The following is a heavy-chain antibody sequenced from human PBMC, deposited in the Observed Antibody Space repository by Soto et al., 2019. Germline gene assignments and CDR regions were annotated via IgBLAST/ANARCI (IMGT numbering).Heavy chain of an antibody. CDR1: GFTFSSYS. CDR2: ISSSSSTI. D-gene: IGHD1-20*01. J-gene: IGHJ3*02. Sequence: GXXRLSCAASGFTFSSYSMNWVRQAPGKGLEWVSYISSSSSTIYYADSVKGRFTISRDNAKNSLYLQMNSLRAEDTAVYYCANDGITGTTFAFEIWGQGTMVTVAS. CDR3: ANDGITGTTFAFEI. V-gene: IGHV3-48*01.